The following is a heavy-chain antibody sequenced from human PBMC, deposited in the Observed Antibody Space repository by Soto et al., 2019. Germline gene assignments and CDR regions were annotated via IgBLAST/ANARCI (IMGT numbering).Heavy chain of an antibody. Sequence: EGSLRLSCAASGFTFSSYAMSWVRQAPGKGLEWVSAISGSGGSTYYADSVKGRFTISRDNSKNTLYLQMNSLRAEDTAVYYCPKVSLFPMIEYYFDYCRQATLVTFTS. D-gene: IGHD3-22*01. V-gene: IGHV3-23*01. CDR1: GFTFSSYA. CDR2: ISGSGGST. J-gene: IGHJ4*02. CDR3: PKVSLFPMIEYYFDY.